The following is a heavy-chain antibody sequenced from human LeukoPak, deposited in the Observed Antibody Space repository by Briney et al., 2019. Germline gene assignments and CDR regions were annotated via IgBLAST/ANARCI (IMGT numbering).Heavy chain of an antibody. D-gene: IGHD3-16*01. CDR3: ARDAGWGRLDS. J-gene: IGHJ4*02. Sequence: GGSLRVSCAASGLTISDSCIQWVRQAPGKGLMWVSRLASDESNKIYADSVKGRFTISRDNAKNTLYLQMNSLRVEDTGIYYCARDAGWGRLDSWGQGALVTVSS. V-gene: IGHV3-74*01. CDR2: LASDESNK. CDR1: GLTISDSC.